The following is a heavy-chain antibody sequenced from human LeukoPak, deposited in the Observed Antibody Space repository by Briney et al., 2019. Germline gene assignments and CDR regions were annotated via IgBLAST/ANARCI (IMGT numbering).Heavy chain of an antibody. V-gene: IGHV3-23*01. Sequence: GGSLRLSCAASGFTFSSYAMSWVRQAPGQGLEWVSAISGSADKTYYADSVKGRFTISRDNSKNTLYLQMNSLRAEDTAVYYCAKKYYDILTGYYVQYSAMDVWGQGTTVTVSS. D-gene: IGHD3-9*01. CDR2: ISGSADKT. J-gene: IGHJ6*02. CDR3: AKKYYDILTGYYVQYSAMDV. CDR1: GFTFSSYA.